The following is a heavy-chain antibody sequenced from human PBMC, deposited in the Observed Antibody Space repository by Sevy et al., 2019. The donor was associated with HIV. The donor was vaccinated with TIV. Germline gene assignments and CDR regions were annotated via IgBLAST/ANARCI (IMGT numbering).Heavy chain of an antibody. CDR1: GGSITSLY. V-gene: IGHV4-59*08. D-gene: IGHD1-26*01. J-gene: IGHJ4*02. CDR2: IYYNGHI. CDR3: AGENAWGRGYS. Sequence: SETLSLTCTVSGGSITSLYWNWIRQPPGKGLEWIGNIYYNGHINYNPSLKSRAPLSLDTPKNQFSLRLSSVTAADTAMYYCAGENAWGRGYSWGQGTLVTVSS.